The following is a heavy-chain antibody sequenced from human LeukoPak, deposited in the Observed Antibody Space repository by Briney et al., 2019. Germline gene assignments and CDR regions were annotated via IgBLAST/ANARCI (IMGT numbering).Heavy chain of an antibody. J-gene: IGHJ4*02. V-gene: IGHV4-4*09. CDR3: AKGAGNYYGSGEDN. CDR1: GGSISSYY. Sequence: SETLSLTCTVSGGSISSYYWSWIRQPPGKGLEWIGYIYTSGSTNYNPSLKSRVTISVDTSKNQFSLKLSSVTAADTAVYYCAKGAGNYYGSGEDNWGQGTLVTVSS. CDR2: IYTSGST. D-gene: IGHD3-10*01.